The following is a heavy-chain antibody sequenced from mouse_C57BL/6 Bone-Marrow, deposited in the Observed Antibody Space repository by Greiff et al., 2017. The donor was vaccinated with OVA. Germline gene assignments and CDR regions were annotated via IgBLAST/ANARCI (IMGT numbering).Heavy chain of an antibody. D-gene: IGHD2-5*01. CDR2: ITHSGET. Sequence: QVQLKQSGPGLVKPSQSLFLTCSITGFPITSGYYWIWIRQSPGKPLEWMGYITHSGETFYNPSLQSPISITRETSKNQFFLQLNSVTTEDTAMYYCAGDPYYSNYVAYWGQGTLVTVSA. V-gene: IGHV12-3*01. CDR1: GFPITSGYY. J-gene: IGHJ3*01. CDR3: AGDPYYSNYVAY.